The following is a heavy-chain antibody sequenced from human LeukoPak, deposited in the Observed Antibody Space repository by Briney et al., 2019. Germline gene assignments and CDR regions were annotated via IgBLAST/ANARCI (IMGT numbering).Heavy chain of an antibody. CDR2: IYPGDSDT. D-gene: IGHD2-2*01. CDR1: GYSFTSYW. J-gene: IGHJ4*02. CDR3: AREGESMACSRDFDY. V-gene: IGHV5-51*01. Sequence: GESLKISCKGSGYSFTSYWIGWVRQMPGKGLEWMGIIYPGDSDTRYSPSFQGQVTISADKSISTAYLQWSSLKASDTAMYYCAREGESMACSRDFDYWGQGTLVTVSS.